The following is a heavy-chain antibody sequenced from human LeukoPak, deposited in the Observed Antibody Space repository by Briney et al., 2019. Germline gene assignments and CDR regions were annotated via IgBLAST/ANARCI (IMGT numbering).Heavy chain of an antibody. CDR2: INSDGSST. V-gene: IGHV3-74*01. CDR1: GFTFSSYW. D-gene: IGHD1-26*01. Sequence: GGSLRLSCAASGFTFSSYWMHWVRHAPGKGLVWVSRINSDGSSTTYADSVKGRFTISRDNAKNTLYLQMNSLRAEDTAVYYCAREPIVGVHFDYWGQGTLVTVSS. CDR3: AREPIVGVHFDY. J-gene: IGHJ4*02.